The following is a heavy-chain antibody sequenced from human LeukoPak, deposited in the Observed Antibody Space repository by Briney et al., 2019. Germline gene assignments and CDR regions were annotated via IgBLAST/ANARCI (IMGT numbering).Heavy chain of an antibody. V-gene: IGHV1-2*02. J-gene: IGHJ4*02. D-gene: IGHD6-19*01. CDR2: INPNSGGT. CDR3: ARDFPGIAVAGDDY. CDR1: GYTFTGYY. Sequence: ASVKVSCKASGYTFTGYYMHWVRQAPGQGLEWMGWINPNSGGTNYAQKFQGRVTMTRDTSISTAYMELSRLRSDDTAVYYCARDFPGIAVAGDDYSGQGTLVTVSS.